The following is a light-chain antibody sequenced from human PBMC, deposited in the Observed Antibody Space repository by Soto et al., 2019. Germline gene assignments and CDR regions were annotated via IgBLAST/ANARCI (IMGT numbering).Light chain of an antibody. V-gene: IGKV3-11*01. CDR3: XXRXNXPPELT. J-gene: IGKJ4*01. Sequence: EIVLTQSPATLSLSPGDRATLSCRASQSVSSYLAWYQQKPGQAPRLLIYDASARATGIPARFSGSGSGTDFTLTISSLEPEDFAXXXXXXRXNXPPELTFGGGTKVEIK. CDR2: DAS. CDR1: QSVSSY.